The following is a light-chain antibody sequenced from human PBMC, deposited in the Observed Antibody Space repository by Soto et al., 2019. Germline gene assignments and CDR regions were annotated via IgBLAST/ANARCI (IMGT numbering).Light chain of an antibody. CDR1: SSDVGTYNY. J-gene: IGLJ3*02. Sequence: QSVLTQPASVSGSPGQSITISCTGTSSDVGTYNYVSWYQQHPGKAPKLIIYDVSTRPSGLSNRFSGSKSGNTASLTISGLQAEDEADYYCSSYISSSWVYGGGTKLTVL. CDR2: DVS. V-gene: IGLV2-14*01. CDR3: SSYISSSWV.